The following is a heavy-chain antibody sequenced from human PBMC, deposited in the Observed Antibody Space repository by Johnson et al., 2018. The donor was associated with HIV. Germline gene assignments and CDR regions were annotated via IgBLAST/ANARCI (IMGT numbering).Heavy chain of an antibody. D-gene: IGHD3-16*01. CDR1: GFTFSSYA. Sequence: QVQLVESGGGLVKPGGSLRLSCAASGFTFSSYAMHWVRQAPGKGLEWVAVISYDGSNKYYADSVKGRFTISRDNSKNTLYLQMNSLRAEDTAVYYCATSYATGAFDIWGQGTMVTVSS. CDR2: ISYDGSNK. CDR3: ATSYATGAFDI. V-gene: IGHV3-30*04. J-gene: IGHJ3*02.